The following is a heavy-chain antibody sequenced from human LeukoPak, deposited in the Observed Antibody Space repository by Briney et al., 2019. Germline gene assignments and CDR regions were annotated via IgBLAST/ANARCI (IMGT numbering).Heavy chain of an antibody. CDR3: ARDQGAFDI. V-gene: IGHV1-69*06. Sequence: SVEVSCKASGGTFSSFAICWVRRAPGQGLEWMGGIIPLFGTINYAQKFQGRVTITADKSTTTAYVELSSLRSEDTAVYYCARDQGAFDIWGQGTMVTVSS. CDR1: GGTFSSFA. CDR2: IIPLFGTI. J-gene: IGHJ3*02.